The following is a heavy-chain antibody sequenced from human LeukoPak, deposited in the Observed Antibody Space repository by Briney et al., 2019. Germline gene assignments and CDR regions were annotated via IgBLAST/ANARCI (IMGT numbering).Heavy chain of an antibody. CDR1: GYTFTSYY. D-gene: IGHD6-19*01. Sequence: VASVKVSCKASGYTFTSYYLHWVRQAPGQGLEWMGIINPIGGSTTYAQKFQGRVTMTRDTSTSTVYMELSSLRSEDTAVYYCAGGGSLAAAPHLYYFDYWGQGSLVTVSS. J-gene: IGHJ4*02. CDR2: INPIGGST. CDR3: AGGGSLAAAPHLYYFDY. V-gene: IGHV1-46*01.